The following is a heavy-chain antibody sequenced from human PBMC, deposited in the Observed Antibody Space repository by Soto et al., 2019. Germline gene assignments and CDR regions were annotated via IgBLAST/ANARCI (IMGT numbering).Heavy chain of an antibody. CDR2: IIPIVGIA. Sequence: QVQLVQSGAEVKKPGSSVKVSCKASGGTFSSYTISWVRQAPGQGLEWVGRIIPIVGIANYAQKFRGRVTITADKSTSPAHVEPSSQRSEDSAVYYCASAQGGSAGASLSGGEGPLVTVSS. CDR3: ASAQGGSAGASLS. J-gene: IGHJ1*01. CDR1: GGTFSSYT. V-gene: IGHV1-69*02. D-gene: IGHD2-15*01.